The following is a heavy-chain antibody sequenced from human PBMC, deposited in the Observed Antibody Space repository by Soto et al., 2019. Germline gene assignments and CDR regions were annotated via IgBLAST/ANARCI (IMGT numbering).Heavy chain of an antibody. D-gene: IGHD3-3*01. CDR1: GYSFTSYW. Sequence: GESLKISCNGSGYSFTSYWISWVRQMPGKGLEWMGRIDPSDSYTNYGPSFQGHVTISADKSISTAYLQWSSLKASDTAMYYCARLTRNDFWSGYYLNYYYGMDVWGQGTPVTVSS. V-gene: IGHV5-10-1*01. J-gene: IGHJ6*02. CDR2: IDPSDSYT. CDR3: ARLTRNDFWSGYYLNYYYGMDV.